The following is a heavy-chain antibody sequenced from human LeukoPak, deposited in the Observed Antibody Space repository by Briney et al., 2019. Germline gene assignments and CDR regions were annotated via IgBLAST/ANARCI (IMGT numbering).Heavy chain of an antibody. CDR1: GGSFSGYY. CDR2: INHSGST. D-gene: IGHD2-15*01. V-gene: IGHV4-34*01. J-gene: IGHJ6*04. CDR3: ARAYCSGGSCYYYYYYGMDV. Sequence: SETLSLTCAVYGGSFSGYYWSWIRQPPGKGLEWIGEINHSGSTNYNPSLKSRVTISVDTSKNQFSLKLSSVTAADTAVYYCARAYCSGGSCYYYYYYGMDVWGKGTTVTVSP.